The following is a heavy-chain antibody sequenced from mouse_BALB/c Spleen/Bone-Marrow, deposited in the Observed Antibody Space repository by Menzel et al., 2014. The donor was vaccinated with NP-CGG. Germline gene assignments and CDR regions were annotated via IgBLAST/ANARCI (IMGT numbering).Heavy chain of an antibody. V-gene: IGHV2-2*02. J-gene: IGHJ4*01. CDR3: ARNYDYGHYYAVDY. CDR1: GFSLTNYA. CDR2: IWSGGNT. D-gene: IGHD2-4*01. Sequence: VHLVESGPGLVQPSQSLSITCTVSGFSLTNYAVHWVRQSPGKGLEWLGVIWSGGNTDYNAAFISRLSISKDNPKSQVFFKMNSLQPNDTAIYYCARNYDYGHYYAVDYWGQGTSVTVSS.